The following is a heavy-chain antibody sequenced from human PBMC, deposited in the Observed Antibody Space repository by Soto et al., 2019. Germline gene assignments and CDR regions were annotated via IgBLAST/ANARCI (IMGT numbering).Heavy chain of an antibody. V-gene: IGHV3-23*01. D-gene: IGHD5-18*01. Sequence: PGGSLRLSCAASGFTFSSCAMSWVRQAPGKGLEWVSAISGSGGSTYYADSVKGRFTISRDNSKNTLYLQMNSLRAEDTAVYYCAKSPRIQLWPGGNWFDPWGQGTLVTVSS. CDR3: AKSPRIQLWPGGNWFDP. J-gene: IGHJ5*02. CDR1: GFTFSSCA. CDR2: ISGSGGST.